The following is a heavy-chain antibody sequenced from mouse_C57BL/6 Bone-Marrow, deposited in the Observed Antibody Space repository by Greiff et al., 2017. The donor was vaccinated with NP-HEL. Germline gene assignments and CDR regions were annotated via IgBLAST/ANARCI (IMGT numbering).Heavy chain of an antibody. D-gene: IGHD1-1*01. CDR3: ARREVYYYGSSFFYAMDY. CDR1: GFTFSSYG. V-gene: IGHV5-6*01. Sequence: DVQLVESGGDLVKPGGSLKLSCAASGFTFSSYGMSWVRQTPDKRLEWVATISSGGSYTYYPDSVKGRFTISRDNAKNTLYLQMSSLKSEDTAMYYCARREVYYYGSSFFYAMDYWGQGTSVTVSS. CDR2: ISSGGSYT. J-gene: IGHJ4*01.